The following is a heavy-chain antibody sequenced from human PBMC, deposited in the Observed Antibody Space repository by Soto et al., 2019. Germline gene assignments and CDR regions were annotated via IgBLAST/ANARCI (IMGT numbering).Heavy chain of an antibody. V-gene: IGHV4-59*01. CDR2: IYYSGST. CDR1: GGSISSYY. Sequence: SETLSLTCTVSGGSISSYYWSWIRQPPGKGLEWIGYIYYSGSTNYNPSLKSRVTISVDTSKNQFSLKLSSVTAADTAVYYCARGLDEYGDLDYWGQGTLVPVSS. J-gene: IGHJ4*02. CDR3: ARGLDEYGDLDY. D-gene: IGHD4-17*01.